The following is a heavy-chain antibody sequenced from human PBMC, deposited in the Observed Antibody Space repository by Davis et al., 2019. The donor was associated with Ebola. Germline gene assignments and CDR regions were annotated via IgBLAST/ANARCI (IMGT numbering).Heavy chain of an antibody. CDR3: ARAEDDYGEYPDALDI. Sequence: GESLKISCAASGFTFSRFTMNWVRQAPGKGLEWVSVIYNVYTMYYADSVKGRFTISRDNSMNTVYLQMSSLRAEDTAVYYCARAEDDYGEYPDALDIWGQGTVVTVSS. D-gene: IGHD4-17*01. CDR2: IYNVYTM. CDR1: GFTFSRFT. J-gene: IGHJ3*02. V-gene: IGHV3-53*01.